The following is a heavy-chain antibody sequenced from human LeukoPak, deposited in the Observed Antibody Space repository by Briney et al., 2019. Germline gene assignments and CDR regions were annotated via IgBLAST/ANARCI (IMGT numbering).Heavy chain of an antibody. CDR3: ARAPIAVAGYFDY. Sequence: SETLSLTCAVYGGSFSGYYWSWIRQPPGKGLEWIGEINHSGSTNYNPSLKSRVTVSVDTSKNQFSLKLSSVTAADTAVYYCARAPIAVAGYFDYWGQGTLVTVSS. CDR1: GGSFSGYY. CDR2: INHSGST. V-gene: IGHV4-34*01. J-gene: IGHJ4*02. D-gene: IGHD6-19*01.